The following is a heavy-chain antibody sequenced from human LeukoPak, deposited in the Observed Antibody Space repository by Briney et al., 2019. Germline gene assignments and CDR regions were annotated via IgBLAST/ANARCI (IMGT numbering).Heavy chain of an antibody. CDR3: ARDSSDIVVVPAAMSDAFDI. Sequence: GGSLRXSXXASXXXFXSYXMNWVRQAPGKGLEWVSYISSSSSTIYYADSVKGRFTISRDNAKNLLYLQMNSLRAEDTAVYYCARDSSDIVVVPAAMSDAFDIWGQGTMVTVSS. CDR1: XXXFXSYX. J-gene: IGHJ3*02. V-gene: IGHV3-48*01. D-gene: IGHD2-2*01. CDR2: ISSSSSTI.